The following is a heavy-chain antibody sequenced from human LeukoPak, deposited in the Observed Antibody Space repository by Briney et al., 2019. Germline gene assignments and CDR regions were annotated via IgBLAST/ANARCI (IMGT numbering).Heavy chain of an antibody. Sequence: QPGGSLRLSCAASGFTLNSYLMSWVRQAPGRGLEWVANIKKDGSEESYLDSVKGRFTVSRDNAKNSLFLQMNSLGGEDTAVYYCARSNPNKNALDLWGQGTMVTISS. CDR1: GFTLNSYL. J-gene: IGHJ3*01. V-gene: IGHV3-7*01. CDR2: IKKDGSEE. D-gene: IGHD1-14*01. CDR3: ARSNPNKNALDL.